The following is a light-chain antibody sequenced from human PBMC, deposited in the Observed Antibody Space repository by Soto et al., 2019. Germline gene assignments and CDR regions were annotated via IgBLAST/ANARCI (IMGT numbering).Light chain of an antibody. V-gene: IGKV3-15*01. CDR3: QQYNNWVS. Sequence: ELVLTQSPVTLSVSPGERATLSCRASQSVNSDLAWYQQKPGQAPRLLIFGTSTRASGIPARFSGSGSGTEFTLTISSLQSEDFAVYYCQQYNNWVSFGQGTKVEIK. CDR2: GTS. CDR1: QSVNSD. J-gene: IGKJ1*01.